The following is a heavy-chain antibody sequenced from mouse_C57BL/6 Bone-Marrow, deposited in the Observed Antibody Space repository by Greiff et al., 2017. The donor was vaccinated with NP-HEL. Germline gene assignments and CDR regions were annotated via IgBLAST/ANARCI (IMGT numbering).Heavy chain of an antibody. J-gene: IGHJ3*01. CDR2: ISYDGSN. V-gene: IGHV3-6*01. D-gene: IGHD2-3*01. Sequence: EVKLVESGPGLVKPSQSLSLTCSVTGYSITSGYYWNWIRQFPGNKLEWMGYISYDGSNNYNPSLKNRISITRDTSKNQFFLKLNSVTTEDTATYYCARGWLLRGFAYWGQGTLVTVSA. CDR3: ARGWLLRGFAY. CDR1: GYSITSGYY.